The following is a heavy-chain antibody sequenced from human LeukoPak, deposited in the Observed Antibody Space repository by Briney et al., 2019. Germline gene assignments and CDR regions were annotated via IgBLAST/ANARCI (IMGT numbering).Heavy chain of an antibody. D-gene: IGHD3-3*01. CDR3: AKVQVWSYYDFWSGQSREFDY. CDR2: IRYDGSNK. J-gene: IGHJ4*02. CDR1: GFTFSSYG. V-gene: IGHV3-30*02. Sequence: GGSLRLSCAASGFTFSSYGMHWVRQAPGKGLEWVAFIRYDGSNKYYADSVKGRFTISRDNSKNTLYLQMNSLRAEDTAVYYCAKVQVWSYYDFWSGQSREFDYWGQGTLVTDSS.